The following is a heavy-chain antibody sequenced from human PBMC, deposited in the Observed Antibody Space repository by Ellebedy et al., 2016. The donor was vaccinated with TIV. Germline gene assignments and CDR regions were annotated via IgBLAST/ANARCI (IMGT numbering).Heavy chain of an antibody. CDR2: INDDGSST. Sequence: PGGPLRLSCAASGFTFSSYWMHWVRQAPGKGLVWVSRINDDGSSTSYAESVKGRFTVSRDNAKNTLYLQMNSLRTEDTAMYYCAGKRITMIVDWGQGTLVTVSS. CDR1: GFTFSSYW. J-gene: IGHJ4*02. CDR3: AGKRITMIVD. V-gene: IGHV3-74*01. D-gene: IGHD3-22*01.